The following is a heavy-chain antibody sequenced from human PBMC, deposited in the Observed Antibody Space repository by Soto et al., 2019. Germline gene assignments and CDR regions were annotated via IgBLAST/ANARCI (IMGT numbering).Heavy chain of an antibody. CDR1: VGSISSSSYF. CDR3: ARRGSGYYYFEY. J-gene: IGHJ4*02. D-gene: IGHD6-25*01. CDR2: IYYSGST. Sequence: AXETLSLTCTFSVGSISSSSYFCSWIRQPPGKGLEWIGSIYYSGSTYYNPSLKSRVTISIDTSKNQFSLKLSSVTAADTAVYYCARRGSGYYYFEYWGQGTLVIVSS. V-gene: IGHV4-39*01.